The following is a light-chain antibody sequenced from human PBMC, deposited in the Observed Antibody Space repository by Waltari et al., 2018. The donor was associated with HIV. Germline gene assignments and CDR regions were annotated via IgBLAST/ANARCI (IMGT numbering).Light chain of an antibody. Sequence: DIHLTQSPSSVSASVGDTVTITCRASQSIRNWIAWYQQQPGKAPKLLMYAASTLQSGVQSRFSGRGSGTDFTLTITNLQPEDFATYYCQQANSFLTFGGGTKVEIK. J-gene: IGKJ4*01. CDR1: QSIRNW. CDR3: QQANSFLT. V-gene: IGKV1D-12*01. CDR2: AAS.